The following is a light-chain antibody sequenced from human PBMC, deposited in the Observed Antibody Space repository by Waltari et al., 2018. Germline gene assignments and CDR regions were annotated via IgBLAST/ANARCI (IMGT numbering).Light chain of an antibody. CDR3: QVWDTTSDHVV. CDR2: DER. Sequence: SYVLTQPPSVSVAPGKTARITCGGNNIGGKSVHWYQKRPGQAPPLVIYDERDRPSGVPERFSASNSGNTATLTISRVEGEDEADYYCQVWDTTSDHVVFGGGTQLTVL. J-gene: IGLJ2*01. CDR1: NIGGKS. V-gene: IGLV3-21*03.